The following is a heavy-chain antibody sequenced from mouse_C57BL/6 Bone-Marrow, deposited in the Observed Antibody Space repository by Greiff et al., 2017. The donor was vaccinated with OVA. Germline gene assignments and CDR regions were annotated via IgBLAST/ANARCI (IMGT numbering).Heavy chain of an antibody. V-gene: IGHV3-8*01. CDR2: ISYSGST. D-gene: IGHD2-3*01. CDR3: ARSSIYDGCLDY. CDR1: GYSITSDY. Sequence: EVQGVESGPGLAKPSQTLSLTCSVSGYSITSDYWNWFRKFPGNKLEYMGYISYSGSTYYNPSLKSRISITRDTSKNQYYLQLNSVTTEDTATYYCARSSIYDGCLDYWGQGTTLTVSS. J-gene: IGHJ2*01.